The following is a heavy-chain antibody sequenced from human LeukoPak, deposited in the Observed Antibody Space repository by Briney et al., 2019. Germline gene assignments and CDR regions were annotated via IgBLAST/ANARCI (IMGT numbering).Heavy chain of an antibody. V-gene: IGHV3-21*01. Sequence: GGSLRLSCVASAFTSKTYTLNWVRQTPGKGLEWVSYISTAGNLINYADAVRCRFTISIANAKNSLYLYISSLTPEDTAVYYSARTVEGHFDFRGQGTLVTVSS. D-gene: IGHD5-24*01. CDR1: AFTSKTYT. J-gene: IGHJ4*02. CDR3: ARTVEGHFDF. CDR2: ISTAGNLI.